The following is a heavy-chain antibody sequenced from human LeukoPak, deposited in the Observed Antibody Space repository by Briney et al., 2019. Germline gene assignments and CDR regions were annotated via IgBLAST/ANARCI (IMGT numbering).Heavy chain of an antibody. CDR3: ARRAPSAGFDY. V-gene: IGHV4-59*01. CDR1: GGSIRSYD. CDR2: IYYSGSS. Sequence: PSETLSLTCTVSGGSIRSYDWSWLRQPPGKGLEWIGYIYYSGSSNYNPSLKSRVTISVDTSKNQFSLKLSSVTAADTAVYYCARRAPSAGFDYWGQGTLVTVSS. J-gene: IGHJ4*02.